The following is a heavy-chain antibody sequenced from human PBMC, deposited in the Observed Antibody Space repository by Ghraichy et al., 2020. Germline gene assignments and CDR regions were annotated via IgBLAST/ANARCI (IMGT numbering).Heavy chain of an antibody. D-gene: IGHD3-22*01. J-gene: IGHJ5*01. CDR3: AKAGESTYSSGWTIMLDS. CDR1: GFTFNSYA. CDR2: ISGSGGTT. V-gene: IGHV3-23*01. Sequence: GALRLSCAASGFTFNSYAMAWVRQAPGKGLEWVSGISGSGGTTYYADSVKGRFTVSRDNSKSTLYLQMNSLRAEDTAIYYGAKAGESTYSSGWTIMLDSWGQGTLVTVSS.